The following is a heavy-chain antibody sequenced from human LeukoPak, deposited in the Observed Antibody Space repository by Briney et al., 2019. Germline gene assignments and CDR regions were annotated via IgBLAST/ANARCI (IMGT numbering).Heavy chain of an antibody. D-gene: IGHD6-6*01. Sequence: PSETLSLTCTVSGGSISSSSYYWGWIRQPPGKGLEWIGSIYYSGSTYYNPSLKSRVTISVDTSKNQSSLKLSSVTAADTAVYYCAREYSSSSDYWGQGTLVTVSS. V-gene: IGHV4-39*02. J-gene: IGHJ4*02. CDR2: IYYSGST. CDR3: AREYSSSSDY. CDR1: GGSISSSSYY.